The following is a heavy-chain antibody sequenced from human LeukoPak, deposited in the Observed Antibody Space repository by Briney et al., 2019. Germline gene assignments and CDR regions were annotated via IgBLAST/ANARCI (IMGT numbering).Heavy chain of an antibody. CDR1: GYTFTSSD. CDR2: MNPNSGST. D-gene: IGHD5-12*01. J-gene: IGHJ4*02. V-gene: IGHV1-8*03. Sequence: ASVKVSCKASGYTFTSSDINWLRQATGQGLEWMGWMNPNSGSTGYAQKFQGRVTITRNTSISTAYMELSGLRSEDTAVYYCARGRSTGYPYYFEYWGQGTLVTVSS. CDR3: ARGRSTGYPYYFEY.